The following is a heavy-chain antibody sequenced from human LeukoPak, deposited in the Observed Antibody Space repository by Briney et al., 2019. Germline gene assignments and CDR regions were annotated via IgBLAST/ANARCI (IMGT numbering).Heavy chain of an antibody. J-gene: IGHJ4*02. Sequence: ASVKVSCKASGYTFTSYGISWVRQAPGQGLEWMGWISAYNGNTNYAQKLQGRVTMTTDTSTSTAYMELRSLRSDDTAVYYCARDQRFSEWLLFDYWGQGTLVTVSS. D-gene: IGHD3-3*01. CDR3: ARDQRFSEWLLFDY. CDR2: ISAYNGNT. V-gene: IGHV1-18*01. CDR1: GYTFTSYG.